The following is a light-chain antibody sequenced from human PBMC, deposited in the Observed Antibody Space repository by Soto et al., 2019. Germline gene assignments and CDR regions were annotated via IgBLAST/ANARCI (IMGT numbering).Light chain of an antibody. Sequence: QLVLTQSPSASASLGASVKLTCTLSSGHNSYAIAWHQQQPEKGPRYLMKLNSDGSHSKGDGIPARFSGSSSGAERYLTISSLQSEDEADYYCQTWGTGIQVFGTGTKLTVL. V-gene: IGLV4-69*01. CDR3: QTWGTGIQV. CDR1: SGHNSYA. CDR2: LNSDGSH. J-gene: IGLJ1*01.